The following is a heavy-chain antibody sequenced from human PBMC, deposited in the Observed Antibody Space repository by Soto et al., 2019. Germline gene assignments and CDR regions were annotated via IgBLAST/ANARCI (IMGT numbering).Heavy chain of an antibody. J-gene: IGHJ5*02. CDR2: IYHSGST. Sequence: QLQLQESGSGLVKPSQTLSLTCAVSGGSISSRGYSWSWIRQPPGKGLEWIGYIYHSGSTYYNPSLKSRVTISVDRSKNQFSLKLSSVTAADPAVYYCARVPGPWGQGTLVTVSS. CDR1: GGSISSRGYS. CDR3: ARVPGP. V-gene: IGHV4-30-2*01.